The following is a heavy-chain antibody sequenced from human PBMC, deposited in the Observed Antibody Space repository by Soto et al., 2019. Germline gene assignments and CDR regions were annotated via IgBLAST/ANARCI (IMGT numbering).Heavy chain of an antibody. J-gene: IGHJ4*02. V-gene: IGHV4-30-2*01. CDR2: ILHTGGT. Sequence: SEPLSLTFAVSGGSISGGGFSWSWIRQPPGKGLEWIGYILHTGGTQYNPSLKSRVSMSVDKSKNQFSLHLTSVTAADTAVYYCARLQFGEGFDYWGQGALVT. D-gene: IGHD3-10*01. CDR1: GGSISGGGFS. CDR3: ARLQFGEGFDY.